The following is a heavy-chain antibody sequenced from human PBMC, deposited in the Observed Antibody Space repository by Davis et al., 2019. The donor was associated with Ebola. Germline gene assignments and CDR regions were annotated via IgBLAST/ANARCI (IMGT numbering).Heavy chain of an antibody. CDR2: IEASGTS. V-gene: IGHV4-61*09. CDR3: ARLSGLFSSSSGALYFDL. J-gene: IGHJ2*01. Sequence: SETLSLTCTVSGGSISSGSYFWGWIRQAAGKGLEWIGHIEASGTSSYNPSLESRVTISVDTSKNQFSLKLRSVTAADTAAYFCARLSGLFSSSSGALYFDLWGRGTLVSVSS. CDR1: GGSISSGSYF. D-gene: IGHD6-6*01.